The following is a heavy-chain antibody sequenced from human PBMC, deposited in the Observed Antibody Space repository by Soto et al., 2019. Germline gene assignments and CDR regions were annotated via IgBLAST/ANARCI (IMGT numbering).Heavy chain of an antibody. D-gene: IGHD2-15*01. CDR2: INSDGSVS. J-gene: IGHJ6*03. CDR3: ARGDCVGGPCYSSAGSFYYYMDV. Sequence: EVQLVESGGGLVQPGGSLRLSCAASGFTFSNYWMYWVRQAPGKGLVWVSRINSDGSVSSYADSVKGRLTISRDNVKNTLYLQMDSLRAEDTAVYYCARGDCVGGPCYSSAGSFYYYMDVWGKGTTVTVFS. CDR1: GFTFSNYW. V-gene: IGHV3-74*01.